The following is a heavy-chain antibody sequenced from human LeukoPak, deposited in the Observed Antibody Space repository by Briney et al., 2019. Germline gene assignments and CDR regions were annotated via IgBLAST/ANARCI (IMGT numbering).Heavy chain of an antibody. CDR3: AKGVGSSGAHYGMDV. J-gene: IGHJ6*02. Sequence: GGSLRLSCAASGFTVSSNYGMSWVRQAPGKGLEWISAVTGSGSNTYYADSVKGRFTISRDNSKNMLYLQLNSLRADDTAEYYCAKGVGSSGAHYGMDVWGQGTTVTVSS. CDR1: GFTVSSNYG. V-gene: IGHV3-23*01. D-gene: IGHD6-6*01. CDR2: VTGSGSNT.